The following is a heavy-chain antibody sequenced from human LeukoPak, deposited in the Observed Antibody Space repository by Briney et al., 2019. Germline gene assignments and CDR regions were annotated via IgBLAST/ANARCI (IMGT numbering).Heavy chain of an antibody. CDR1: GFTFSSYA. V-gene: IGHV3-30*02. D-gene: IGHD2-2*01. J-gene: IGHJ4*02. Sequence: GGSLRLSCAASGFTFSSYAMSWVRQAPGKGLEWVAFIRYDGSNKYYADSVKGRFTISRDNSKNTLYLQMNSLRAEDTAVYYCAKDPRVIVVVPAAPGGDYWGQGTLVTVSS. CDR3: AKDPRVIVVVPAAPGGDY. CDR2: IRYDGSNK.